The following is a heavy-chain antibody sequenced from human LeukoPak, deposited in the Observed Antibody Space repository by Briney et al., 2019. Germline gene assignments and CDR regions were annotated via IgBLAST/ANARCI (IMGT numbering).Heavy chain of an antibody. D-gene: IGHD3-3*01. CDR2: INPNSGGT. V-gene: IGHV1-2*02. Sequence: ASVKVSCKASGYTFTGYYMHWVRQAPGQGLEWMGWINPNSGGTNYAQNFQGRVTMTRDTSISTAYMELSRLRSDDTAVYYCARDLYNFWSGIVCYWGQGTLVTVSS. CDR1: GYTFTGYY. CDR3: ARDLYNFWSGIVCY. J-gene: IGHJ4*02.